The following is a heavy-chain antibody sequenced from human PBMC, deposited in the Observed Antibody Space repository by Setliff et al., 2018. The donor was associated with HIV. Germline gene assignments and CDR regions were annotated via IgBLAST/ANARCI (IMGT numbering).Heavy chain of an antibody. Sequence: PSVKVSCKASGYTFTDYYIHWVRQAPGQGPEWMGWINPKNGDAYYGQNFRGRITVTRDTSITTVYMELSGLTSDDTAVYYCARRARESTALHSDWNDVLFFDYWGQGTLVTVSS. D-gene: IGHD1-1*01. CDR2: INPKNGDA. V-gene: IGHV1-2*02. CDR1: GYTFTDYY. CDR3: ARRARESTALHSDWNDVLFFDY. J-gene: IGHJ4*02.